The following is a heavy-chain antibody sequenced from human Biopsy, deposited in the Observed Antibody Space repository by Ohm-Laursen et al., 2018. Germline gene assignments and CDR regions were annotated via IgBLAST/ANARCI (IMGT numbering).Heavy chain of an antibody. CDR3: AKDLWDDYSDYAGNGMDV. CDR1: GFTFDDYS. J-gene: IGHJ6*02. D-gene: IGHD4-11*01. CDR2: ISWNGGTT. Sequence: SLRLSCAASGFTFDDYSMYWVRQAPGKGLEWLTLISWNGGTTYYADSVKGRFTVSRDNSKNSLYLQMDSLTPDDTALYYCAKDLWDDYSDYAGNGMDVWGRGTTVIVSS. V-gene: IGHV3-43*01.